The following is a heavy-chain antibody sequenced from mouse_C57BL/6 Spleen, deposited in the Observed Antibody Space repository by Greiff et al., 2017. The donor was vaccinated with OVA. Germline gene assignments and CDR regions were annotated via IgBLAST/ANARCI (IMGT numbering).Heavy chain of an antibody. CDR3: TRCSSAMDY. CDR1: GYTFTDYE. CDR2: IDPETGGT. V-gene: IGHV1-15*01. J-gene: IGHJ4*01. Sequence: VQLQQSGAELVRPGASVTLSCKASGYTFTDYEMHWVKQTPVHGLEWIGAIDPETGGTAYNQKFKGKAILTADKSSSTAFMELRSLRSEDTAIYYCTRCSSAMDYWGQGTSVTVSS.